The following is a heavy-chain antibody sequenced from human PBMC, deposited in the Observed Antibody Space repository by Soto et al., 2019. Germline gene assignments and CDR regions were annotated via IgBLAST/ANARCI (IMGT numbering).Heavy chain of an antibody. CDR3: ARVSSSSRTWFDP. D-gene: IGHD6-6*01. J-gene: IGHJ5*02. Sequence: PSETLSLTCAVSGGSISTSNWWSWVRQPPGKGLEWIGEIYHSGGTNSNPSLKSRVTMSVDKSKNQFSLNLSSVTAADTAVYYCARVSSSSRTWFDPWGQGTLVT. CDR1: GGSISTSNW. CDR2: IYHSGGT. V-gene: IGHV4-4*02.